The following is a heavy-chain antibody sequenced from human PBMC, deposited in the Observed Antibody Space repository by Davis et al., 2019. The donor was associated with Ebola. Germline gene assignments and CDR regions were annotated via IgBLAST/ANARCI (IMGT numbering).Heavy chain of an antibody. V-gene: IGHV3-74*03. J-gene: IGHJ6*02. CDR3: ARDRYCSGGGCPDYYYGMDV. CDR2: INRDGSTT. Sequence: HTGGSLRLSCAASGFTFSSYWMHWVRQAPGKGLVWVSCINRDGSTTTYADSVKGRFTISRDNAKNTLYLQMNSLRAEDTAVYYCARDRYCSGGGCPDYYYGMDVWGQGTTVTVSS. CDR1: GFTFSSYW. D-gene: IGHD2-15*01.